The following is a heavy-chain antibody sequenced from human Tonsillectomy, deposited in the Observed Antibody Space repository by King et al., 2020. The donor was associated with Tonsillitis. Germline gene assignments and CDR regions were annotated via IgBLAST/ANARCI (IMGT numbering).Heavy chain of an antibody. CDR1: GFTFSSYA. CDR2: FSGSGGST. V-gene: IGHV3-23*04. J-gene: IGHJ3*02. D-gene: IGHD6-13*01. CDR3: AKDFRGYSSSWFDAFDI. Sequence: VQLVESGGGLVQPGGSLRLSCAASGFTFSSYAMSWGRQAPGKGLEWVSPFSGSGGSTDYADTLKGRFTISRDNAKNTPYPQMNSLRALDTAVYYCAKDFRGYSSSWFDAFDIWAKGQWSPSLQ.